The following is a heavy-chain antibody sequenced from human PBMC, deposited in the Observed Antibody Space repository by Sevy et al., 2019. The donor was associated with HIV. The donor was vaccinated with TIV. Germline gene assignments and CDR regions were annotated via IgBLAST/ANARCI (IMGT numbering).Heavy chain of an antibody. CDR1: GFTFSSYG. CDR2: IWYDGSNK. Sequence: GGSLRLSCAASGFTFSSYGMHWVRQAPGKGLEWVAVIWYDGSNKYYADSVKGRFTISRDNSKNTLYLQMNSLRAEDTAVYYCARVVVVAATPEKDAFDIWGQGTMVTVSS. V-gene: IGHV3-33*01. CDR3: ARVVVVAATPEKDAFDI. D-gene: IGHD2-15*01. J-gene: IGHJ3*02.